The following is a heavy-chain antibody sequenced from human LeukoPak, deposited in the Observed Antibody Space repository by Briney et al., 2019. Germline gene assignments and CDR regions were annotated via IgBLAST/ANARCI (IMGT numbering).Heavy chain of an antibody. Sequence: PGGSLRLSCSVSGFTFSTYAMHWVRQAPGKGLEYVSSISSNGGSTYYADSVKGRFTISRDNSKNTLFLQMSSLRTEDTAVYYCASPYSGYDYNFDHWGQGTLVTVSS. CDR2: ISSNGGST. D-gene: IGHD5-12*01. CDR1: GFTFSTYA. CDR3: ASPYSGYDYNFDH. V-gene: IGHV3-64D*06. J-gene: IGHJ4*02.